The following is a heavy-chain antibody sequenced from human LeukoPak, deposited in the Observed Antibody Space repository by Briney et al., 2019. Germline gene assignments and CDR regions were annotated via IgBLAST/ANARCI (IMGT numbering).Heavy chain of an antibody. CDR1: GYTFTSYG. J-gene: IGHJ4*02. CDR3: ARVHTLRNFDQRPLGY. D-gene: IGHD3-9*01. CDR2: ISAYNGNT. Sequence: ASVKVSCKASGYTFTSYGISWVRQAPGQGLEWMGWISAYNGNTNYAQKLQGRVTMTTDTSTSTAYMELRSLRSDDTAVYYCARVHTLRNFDQRPLGYWGQGTLVTVSS. V-gene: IGHV1-18*01.